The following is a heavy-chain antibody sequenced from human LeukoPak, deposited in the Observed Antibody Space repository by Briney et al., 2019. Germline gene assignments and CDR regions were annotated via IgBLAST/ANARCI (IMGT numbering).Heavy chain of an antibody. CDR3: ATEEVDTATLLDY. V-gene: IGHV3-30-3*01. D-gene: IGHD5-18*01. CDR2: ISYDGSNK. J-gene: IGHJ4*02. CDR1: GFTLSSYA. Sequence: PGGSLRLSCAASGFTLSSYAMHWVRQAPGKGLEWVAVISYDGSNKYYADSVKGRFTISRDNSKNTLYLQMNSLRAEDTAVYYCATEEVDTATLLDYWGQGTLVTVSS.